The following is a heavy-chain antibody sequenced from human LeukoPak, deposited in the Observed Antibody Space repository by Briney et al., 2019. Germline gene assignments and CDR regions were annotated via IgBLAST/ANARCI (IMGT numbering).Heavy chain of an antibody. CDR1: GFTFSDYY. Sequence: GGSLRLSCAASGFTFSDYYMSWIRQAPGKGLEWVSYISSSGSTIYYADSVKGRFTISRDNAKNSLYLQMNSLRVEDTAVYYCAKLAKYFYGWETYYFFEHWGQGTPVTASS. J-gene: IGHJ4*02. CDR3: AKLAKYFYGWETYYFFEH. D-gene: IGHD3-10*01. V-gene: IGHV3-11*04. CDR2: ISSSGSTI.